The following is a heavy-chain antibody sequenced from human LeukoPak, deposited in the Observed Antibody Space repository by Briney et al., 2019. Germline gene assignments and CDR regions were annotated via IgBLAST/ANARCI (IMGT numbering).Heavy chain of an antibody. J-gene: IGHJ3*02. V-gene: IGHV3-53*01. D-gene: IGHD6-13*01. CDR1: GFTVSSNY. CDR2: IYSGGST. Sequence: PGGSLRLSCAASGFTVSSNYVSWVRQAPGKGLEWVSVIYSGGSTYYADSVKGRFTISRDNSKNTLYLQMNSLRAEDTAVYYCASEGDYSTGAFDIWGQGTMVTVSS. CDR3: ASEGDYSTGAFDI.